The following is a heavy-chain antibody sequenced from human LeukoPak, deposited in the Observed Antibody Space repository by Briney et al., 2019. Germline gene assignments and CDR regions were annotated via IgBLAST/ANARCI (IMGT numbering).Heavy chain of an antibody. J-gene: IGHJ4*02. CDR1: GFTFSSYA. CDR3: AKLVTVTTVNFDY. Sequence: QSGGSLRLSCAASGFTFSSYAMSWVRQAPGKGLEWVSAISGSGGSTYYADSVKGRFTISRDNSKNTLYLQMNSLRAEDTAVYYCAKLVTVTTVNFDYWGQGTLVTVSS. V-gene: IGHV3-23*01. CDR2: ISGSGGST. D-gene: IGHD4-17*01.